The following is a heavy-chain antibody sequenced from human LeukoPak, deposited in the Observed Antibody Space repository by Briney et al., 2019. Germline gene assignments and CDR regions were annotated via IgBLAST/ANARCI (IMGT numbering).Heavy chain of an antibody. D-gene: IGHD2-2*01. V-gene: IGHV3-23*01. J-gene: IGHJ5*02. Sequence: GGSLRLSCAASGFTFSSYAMSWVRQAPGKGLEWVSVISGSDSSTYYADSVKGRFTISRDNSKNTLYLQMNSLRAEDTAIYYCAKDRRVGCSTTTCYLFDPWGQGTLVTVSS. CDR1: GFTFSSYA. CDR3: AKDRRVGCSTTTCYLFDP. CDR2: ISGSDSST.